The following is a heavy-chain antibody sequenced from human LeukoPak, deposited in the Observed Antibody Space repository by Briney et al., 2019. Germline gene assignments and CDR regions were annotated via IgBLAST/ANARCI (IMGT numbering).Heavy chain of an antibody. CDR3: ARKPVYDYVWGSYRYPDAFDI. D-gene: IGHD3-16*02. Sequence: GGSLRLSCAASGFTFSTYWMSWVRQAPGKGLEWLANIKQDGSQKYYVDSVKDRFTISRDNAKNSLYLQLDSLRADDTAVYYCARKPVYDYVWGSYRYPDAFDIWGQGTMVTVSS. V-gene: IGHV3-7*03. J-gene: IGHJ3*02. CDR2: IKQDGSQK. CDR1: GFTFSTYW.